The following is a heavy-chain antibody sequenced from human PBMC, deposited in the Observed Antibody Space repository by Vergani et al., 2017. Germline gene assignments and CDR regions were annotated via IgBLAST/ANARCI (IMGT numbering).Heavy chain of an antibody. CDR3: ARGASGDYVSSFDY. J-gene: IGHJ4*02. CDR2: IRYDGSNK. CDR1: GFTFSSYG. Sequence: VQLLESGGGLAQPGGSLRLSCAASGFTFSSYGMHWVRQAPGKGLEWVAFIRYDGSNKYYADSVKGRFTISRDNSKNTLYLQMNSLRAEDTAVYYCARGASGDYVSSFDYWGQGTLVTVSS. V-gene: IGHV3-30*02. D-gene: IGHD4-17*01.